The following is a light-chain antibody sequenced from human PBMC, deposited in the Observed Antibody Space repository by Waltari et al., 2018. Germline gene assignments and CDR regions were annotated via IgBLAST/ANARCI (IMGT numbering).Light chain of an antibody. CDR2: DVS. CDR3: CSYAGSYTPYYV. CDR1: SSDVGGYNY. J-gene: IGLJ1*01. Sequence: QSALTQPRSVSGSPGQSVTISCTGTSSDVGGYNYVSWYQQHAGNAPKLMIYDVSKRPSGVPDRFSGSKSGNTASLTISGLQAEDEADYYCCSYAGSYTPYYVFGTGTKVTVL. V-gene: IGLV2-11*01.